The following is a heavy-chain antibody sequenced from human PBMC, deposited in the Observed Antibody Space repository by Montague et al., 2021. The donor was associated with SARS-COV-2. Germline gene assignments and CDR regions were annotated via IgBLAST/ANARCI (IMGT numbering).Heavy chain of an antibody. CDR2: IRTTGHT. Sequence: TLSLTCTVSGASISTGIYYWSWILQPAGKGLEWIGRIRTTGHTDYNSSLESRVFMSVDTSTNQFSLSLTSVTAADTAVYFCARFGSGTLEFDLWGQGTLVTVSS. D-gene: IGHD1-26*01. J-gene: IGHJ4*02. V-gene: IGHV4-61*02. CDR3: ARFGSGTLEFDL. CDR1: GASISTGIYY.